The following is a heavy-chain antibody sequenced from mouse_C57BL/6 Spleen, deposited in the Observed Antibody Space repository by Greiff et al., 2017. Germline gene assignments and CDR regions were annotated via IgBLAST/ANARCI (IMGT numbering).Heavy chain of an antibody. V-gene: IGHV1-9*01. D-gene: IGHD4-1*01. CDR3: ARGGHTNHWGFDY. Sequence: QVQLQQSGAELMKPGASVKLPCKATGYTFTGYWIEWVKQRPGHGLEWIGEILPGSGSTNYNEKFKGKATFTADTSSNTAYMQLSSLTTEDSAIYYCARGGHTNHWGFDYWGQGTTLTVSS. CDR2: ILPGSGST. CDR1: GYTFTGYW. J-gene: IGHJ2*01.